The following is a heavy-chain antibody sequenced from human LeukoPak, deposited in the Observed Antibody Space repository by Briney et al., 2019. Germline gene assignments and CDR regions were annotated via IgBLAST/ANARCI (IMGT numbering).Heavy chain of an antibody. CDR2: INPSGGST. D-gene: IGHD4-11*01. CDR1: GYSFTSYY. J-gene: IGHJ6*02. CDR3: ARSVLTVNSRHYYYYYGMDV. Sequence: ASVKVSCKASGYSFTSYYVHWVRQAPGQGLEWMGIINPSGGSTSYAEKFQDRVTMTRDTSTTTVYMELSSLRSEDTAVYYCARSVLTVNSRHYYYYYGMDVWGQGTTVTVSS. V-gene: IGHV1-46*01.